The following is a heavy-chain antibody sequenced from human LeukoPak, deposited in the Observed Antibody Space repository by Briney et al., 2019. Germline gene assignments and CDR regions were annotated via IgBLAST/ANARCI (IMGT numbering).Heavy chain of an antibody. CDR2: TYSGGNT. CDR3: ARRINYDYGANRGYYFDY. V-gene: IGHV3-53*01. J-gene: IGHJ4*02. CDR1: GFTVSSNY. Sequence: PGGSLRLSCAASGFTVSSNYMSWVRQAPGKGLEWVSVTYSGGNTYYADSVMGRFTISRDNSKNTLYLQMNSLRAEDTAVYYCARRINYDYGANRGYYFDYWGQGTLVTVSS. D-gene: IGHD4-23*01.